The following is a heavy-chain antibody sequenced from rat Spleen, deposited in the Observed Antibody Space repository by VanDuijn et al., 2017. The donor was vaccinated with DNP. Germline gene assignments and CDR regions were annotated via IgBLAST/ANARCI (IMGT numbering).Heavy chain of an antibody. CDR1: GFTFSNYG. Sequence: EVRLVESGGGSVQSGRSLKLSCAASGFTFSNYGMAWVRQAPKKGLEWVASISASGGSTSYRDSVKGRFTISRDNAKSILYLQMDSLRSEDTATYYCTTDFERGYWGQGVMVTVSS. CDR3: TTDFERGY. J-gene: IGHJ2*01. CDR2: ISASGGST. D-gene: IGHD1-11*01. V-gene: IGHV5-27*01.